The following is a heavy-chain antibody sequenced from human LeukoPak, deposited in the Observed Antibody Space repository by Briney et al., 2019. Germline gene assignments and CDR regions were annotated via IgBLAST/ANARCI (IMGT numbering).Heavy chain of an antibody. J-gene: IGHJ4*02. CDR1: GYTFTSYY. CDR2: INPSGGST. V-gene: IGHV1-46*01. D-gene: IGHD3-9*01. CDR3: ARGGYDILTGYYNVHFDY. Sequence: ASVKVSCKASGYTFTSYYMHWVRQAPGQGLEWMGIINPSGGSTSYAQKFQGRVTMTRDMSTSTVYMELSSLRSEDTAVYYCARGGYDILTGYYNVHFDYWGQGTLVTVSS.